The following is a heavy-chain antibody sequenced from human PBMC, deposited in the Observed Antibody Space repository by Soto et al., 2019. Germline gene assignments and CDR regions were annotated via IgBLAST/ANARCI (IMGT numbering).Heavy chain of an antibody. CDR2: ISPSSGAT. CDR1: GYIFTGYH. Sequence: GASVKVSCKASGYIFTGYHMHWVRQAPGQGLEWMGWISPSSGATQYAQKFQGWVTVTRDTSTSTVYLDVSRLRSDGSAVYYCARELYDNGPSGLDVWGQGTTVTVSS. V-gene: IGHV1-2*04. CDR3: ARELYDNGPSGLDV. J-gene: IGHJ6*02. D-gene: IGHD3-22*01.